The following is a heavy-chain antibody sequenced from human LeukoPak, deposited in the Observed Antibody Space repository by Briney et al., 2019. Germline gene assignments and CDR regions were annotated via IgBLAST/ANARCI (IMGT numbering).Heavy chain of an antibody. CDR1: GFTFSSYG. Sequence: PGGSLRLSCAASGFTFSSYGMHWVRQAPGKGLEWVAFIRYDGSNKYYADSVKGRFTISRDNSKNTLYLQMNSLRAEDMAVYYCAREGGGHSSGWYSYYYYMDVWGKGTTVTVSS. V-gene: IGHV3-30*02. D-gene: IGHD6-19*01. CDR2: IRYDGSNK. J-gene: IGHJ6*03. CDR3: AREGGGHSSGWYSYYYYMDV.